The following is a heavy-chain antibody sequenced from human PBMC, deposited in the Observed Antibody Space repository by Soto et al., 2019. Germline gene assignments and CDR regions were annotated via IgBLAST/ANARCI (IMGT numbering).Heavy chain of an antibody. D-gene: IGHD5-18*01. CDR1: GGSISSGCYY. CDR3: ARDRNGYSYGFYYYGMDV. CDR2: IYYSGST. Sequence: SATLSLTCPVSGGSISSGCYYWSWIRQHPGKGLEWIVYIYYSGSTYYNPSLKSRVTISVDTSKNQFSLKLSSVTAADTAVYYCARDRNGYSYGFYYYGMDVWGQGTTVTVSS. V-gene: IGHV4-31*03. J-gene: IGHJ6*02.